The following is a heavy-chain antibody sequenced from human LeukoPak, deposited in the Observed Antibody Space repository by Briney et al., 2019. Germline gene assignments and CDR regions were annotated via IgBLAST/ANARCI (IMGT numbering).Heavy chain of an antibody. D-gene: IGHD3-9*01. V-gene: IGHV4-34*01. CDR2: INHSGST. CDR3: ARVGYDTDAFDI. J-gene: IGHJ3*02. Sequence: KPSETLSLTCAVYGGSFSGYCWSWIRQPPGKGLEWIGEINHSGSTNYNPSLKSRVTISVDTSKNQFSLKLSSVTAADTAVYYCARVGYDTDAFDIWGQGTMVTVSS. CDR1: GGSFSGYC.